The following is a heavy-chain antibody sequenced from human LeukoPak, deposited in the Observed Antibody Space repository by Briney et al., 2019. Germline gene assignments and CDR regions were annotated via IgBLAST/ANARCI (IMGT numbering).Heavy chain of an antibody. J-gene: IGHJ3*02. D-gene: IGHD1-7*01. CDR3: VRDRNWNFNAFDI. CDR1: GFILSSYW. V-gene: IGHV3-7*01. CDR2: IKQDGGEK. Sequence: GGSLRLSCAASGFILSSYWISWVRQTPGKGLECVANIKQDGGEKYYMDSVKGRFTISRDNAKNSLSLQMNSLRVEDTAVYYCVRDRNWNFNAFDIWGQGTTVTVSS.